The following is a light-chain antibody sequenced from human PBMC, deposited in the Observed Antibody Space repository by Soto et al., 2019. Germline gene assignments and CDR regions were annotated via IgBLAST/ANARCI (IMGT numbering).Light chain of an antibody. CDR1: QSVGGN. CDR3: QQYNNWPPT. Sequence: EIVMTQSPATLSVSPGERATLSCRASQSVGGNLAWYQQKPGQAPRLLIYGASTRATGIPARFSGSGSRTEFTLTISSLQSEDFAVYYCQQYNNWPPTFGQGTKVEIK. V-gene: IGKV3D-15*01. J-gene: IGKJ1*01. CDR2: GAS.